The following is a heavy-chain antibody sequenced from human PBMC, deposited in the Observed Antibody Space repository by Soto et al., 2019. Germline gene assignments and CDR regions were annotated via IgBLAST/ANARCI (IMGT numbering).Heavy chain of an antibody. CDR3: ARQYCSSTSCYTETYYYYYGMDV. J-gene: IGHJ6*02. D-gene: IGHD2-2*02. CDR2: ISSSSSYI. Sequence: PGGSLRLSCAASGFTFSSYSMNWVRQAPGKXLEWVSSISSSSSYIYYADSVKGRFTISRDNAKNSLYLQMNSLRAEDTAVYYCARQYCSSTSCYTETYYYYYGMDVWGQGTTVTVYS. V-gene: IGHV3-21*01. CDR1: GFTFSSYS.